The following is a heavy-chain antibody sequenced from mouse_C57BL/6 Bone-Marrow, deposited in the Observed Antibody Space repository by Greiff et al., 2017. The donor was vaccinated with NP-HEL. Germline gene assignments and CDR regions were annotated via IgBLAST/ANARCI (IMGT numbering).Heavy chain of an antibody. V-gene: IGHV1-4*01. D-gene: IGHD2-3*01. CDR2: INPSSGYT. CDR1: GYTFTSYT. CDR3: EREGGDGYYLAWFAY. J-gene: IGHJ3*01. Sequence: VQLQQSGAELARPGASVKMSCKASGYTFTSYTMHWVKQRPGQGLEWIGYINPSSGYTKYNQKFKDKATLTADKSSSTAYMQLSSLTSEDSAVYYCEREGGDGYYLAWFAYWGQGTLVTVSA.